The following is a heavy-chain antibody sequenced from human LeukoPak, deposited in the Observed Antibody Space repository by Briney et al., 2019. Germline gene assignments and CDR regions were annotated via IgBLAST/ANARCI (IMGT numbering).Heavy chain of an antibody. CDR3: ARGPIAVAGLYGMDV. J-gene: IGHJ6*02. CDR1: GGSISSYY. CDR2: IYTSGST. Sequence: SETLSLTCTVSGGSISSYYWSWIRQPAGKGLEWIGRIYTSGSTNYNLSLKSRVTMSVDTSKNQFSLKLSSVTAADTAVYYCARGPIAVAGLYGMDVWGQGTTVTVSS. V-gene: IGHV4-4*07. D-gene: IGHD6-19*01.